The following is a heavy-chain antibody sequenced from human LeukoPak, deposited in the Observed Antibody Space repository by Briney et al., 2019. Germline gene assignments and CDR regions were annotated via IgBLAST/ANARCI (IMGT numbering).Heavy chain of an antibody. Sequence: SETLSLTCAVYGGSFSGYYWSWIRQPPGKGLEWIGEINHSGSTNYNPSLESRVTISVDTSKNQFSLKLSSVTAADTAVYYCARLGGIYDAFDIWGQGTMVTVSS. CDR3: ARLGGIYDAFDI. J-gene: IGHJ3*02. V-gene: IGHV4-34*01. D-gene: IGHD3-16*01. CDR2: INHSGST. CDR1: GGSFSGYY.